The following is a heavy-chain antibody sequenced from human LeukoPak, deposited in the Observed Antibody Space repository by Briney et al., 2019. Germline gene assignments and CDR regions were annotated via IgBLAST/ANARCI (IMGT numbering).Heavy chain of an antibody. CDR2: IYYSGST. J-gene: IGHJ4*02. V-gene: IGHV4-30-4*01. D-gene: IGHD3-10*01. Sequence: PSETLSLTCTVSGGSISSGDYYWSWIRQPPGKGLEWIGYIYYSGSTYYNPSLKSRVTISVDKSKNQFSLKLSSVTAADTAVYYCARDGVGDGSGVFDYWGQGTLVTVSS. CDR1: GGSISSGDYY. CDR3: ARDGVGDGSGVFDY.